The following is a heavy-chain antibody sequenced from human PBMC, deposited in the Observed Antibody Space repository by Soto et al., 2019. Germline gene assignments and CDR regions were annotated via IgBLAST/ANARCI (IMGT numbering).Heavy chain of an antibody. J-gene: IGHJ6*02. Sequence: SLILSCSASGFAFIIDIINFFRHSPVKGLECVSSISSSSSYIYYADSVKGRFTISRDNAKNSLYLQMNSLRAEDTAVYYCARANTTSSYYGIDVWGQGTPVTVSS. CDR1: GFAFIIDI. CDR2: ISSSSSYI. V-gene: IGHV3-21*01. CDR3: ARANTTSSYYGIDV.